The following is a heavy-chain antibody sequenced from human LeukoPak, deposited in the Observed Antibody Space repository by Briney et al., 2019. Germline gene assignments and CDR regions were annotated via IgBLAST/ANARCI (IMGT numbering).Heavy chain of an antibody. V-gene: IGHV3-23*01. CDR2: ISGSGVST. CDR1: GFIFTKYA. CDR3: AKIPLDGDYSYFDS. J-gene: IGHJ4*02. D-gene: IGHD4-17*01. Sequence: PGGSLRLSCVASGFIFTKYAMSWVRQAPGKGLEWVSVISGSGVSTYFADSVKGRFTISRDNSKNTLYLQMNSLRAEDTAVYYCAKIPLDGDYSYFDSWGQGTLVTVSS.